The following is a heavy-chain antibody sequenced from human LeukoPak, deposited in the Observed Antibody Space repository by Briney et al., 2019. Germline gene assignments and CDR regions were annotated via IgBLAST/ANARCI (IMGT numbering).Heavy chain of an antibody. Sequence: PGGSPRLSCAASGFTVSSNYMSWVRQAPGQGLEWVSVIYSGGSTYYADSVKGRFTISRDNSKNTLYLQMNSLRAEDTAVYYCARSRGYSYGFDYWGQGTLVTVSS. V-gene: IGHV3-53*01. D-gene: IGHD5-18*01. CDR3: ARSRGYSYGFDY. J-gene: IGHJ4*02. CDR1: GFTVSSNY. CDR2: IYSGGST.